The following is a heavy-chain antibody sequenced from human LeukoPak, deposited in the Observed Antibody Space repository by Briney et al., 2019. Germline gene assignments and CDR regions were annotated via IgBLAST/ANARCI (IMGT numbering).Heavy chain of an antibody. CDR1: GGTFNDYS. V-gene: IGHV4-34*01. CDR2: INHGGSS. Sequence: SETLSLTCAVYGGTFNDYSWNWIRQPPGKGLEWIGQINHGGSSNHNPSLKSRVTISLDMSEKHVSLNLTSLTAADTAVYYCARGKRGVLGACDMGGQGTVVTVSS. CDR3: ARGKRGVLGACDM. J-gene: IGHJ3*02. D-gene: IGHD3-10*01.